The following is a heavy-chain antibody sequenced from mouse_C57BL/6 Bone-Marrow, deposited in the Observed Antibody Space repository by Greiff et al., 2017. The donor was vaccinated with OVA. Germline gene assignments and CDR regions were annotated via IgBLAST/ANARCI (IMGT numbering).Heavy chain of an antibody. CDR2: IDPNSGGT. D-gene: IGHD1-1*01. CDR3: ARKRGTTVVAPVV. Sequence: VKLMESGAELVKPGASVTLSCKASGYTFTSYWMHWVKQRPGRGLEWIGRIDPNSGGTKYNEKFKSKATLTVDKPSSTAYMQLSSLTSEDSAVYYCARKRGTTVVAPVVWGTGTTVTVSS. CDR1: GYTFTSYW. J-gene: IGHJ1*03. V-gene: IGHV1-72*01.